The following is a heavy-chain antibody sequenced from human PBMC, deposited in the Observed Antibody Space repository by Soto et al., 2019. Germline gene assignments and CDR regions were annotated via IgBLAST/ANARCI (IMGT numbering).Heavy chain of an antibody. CDR1: GGAVSSGSYY. J-gene: IGHJ1*01. V-gene: IGHV4-61*01. Sequence: QVQLQESGPGLVKPSETLSLTCTVSGGAVSSGSYYWSWIRQPPGKGLEWIGYIYYSGSTNYNPSLQSRVTISVDTSKNQFSLKLSSVTAADTAVYYCASEEYYDSSDWGQGTLVTVSS. CDR2: IYYSGST. D-gene: IGHD3-22*01. CDR3: ASEEYYDSSD.